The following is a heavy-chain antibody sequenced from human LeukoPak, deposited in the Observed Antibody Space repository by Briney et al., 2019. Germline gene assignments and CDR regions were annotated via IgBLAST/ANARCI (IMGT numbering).Heavy chain of an antibody. CDR2: IKQDGSEK. J-gene: IGHJ4*02. Sequence: SGGSLRLTCAASGFTFSSYWMSWVRQAPGKGLEWVANIKQDGSEKYYVDSVKGRFTISRDNAKNSVFLQMNSLRVEDTAVYYCARDRDILTGYDSFDYWGQGTPVTVSS. V-gene: IGHV3-7*01. D-gene: IGHD3-9*01. CDR1: GFTFSSYW. CDR3: ARDRDILTGYDSFDY.